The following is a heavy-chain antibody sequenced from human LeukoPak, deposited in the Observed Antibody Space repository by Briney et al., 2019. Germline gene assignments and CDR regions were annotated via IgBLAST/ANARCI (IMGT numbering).Heavy chain of an antibody. CDR3: AGGTYCGSDCYSFEY. V-gene: IGHV4-4*07. Sequence: SETLSLTCIVSGGSISSYYWNWIRQSAGKGLEWIGRFYSSVSTDYNPSLKRRVTMSVDTSKNQFSLKLSSVTAADTAVYYCAGGTYCGSDCYSFEYWGQGTLVTVSS. D-gene: IGHD2-21*01. J-gene: IGHJ4*02. CDR2: FYSSVST. CDR1: GGSISSYY.